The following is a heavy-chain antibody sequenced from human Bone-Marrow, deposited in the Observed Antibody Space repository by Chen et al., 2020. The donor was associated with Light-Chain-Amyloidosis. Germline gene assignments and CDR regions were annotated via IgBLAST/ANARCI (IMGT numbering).Heavy chain of an antibody. Sequence: EVLLVESGGGLVQPGGSLRLSCAASGFTLSNYAMDWVRQAPGKGLEWVSSISGGDTYNANSVKGRFTVSGDDSGNTLYLQMNSLRAEDTAVYYCAKRGSYYYYGMDVWGQGTTVTFSS. CDR2: ISGGDT. J-gene: IGHJ6*02. CDR3: AKRGSYYYYGMDV. V-gene: IGHV3-23*04. CDR1: GFTLSNYA. D-gene: IGHD6-19*01.